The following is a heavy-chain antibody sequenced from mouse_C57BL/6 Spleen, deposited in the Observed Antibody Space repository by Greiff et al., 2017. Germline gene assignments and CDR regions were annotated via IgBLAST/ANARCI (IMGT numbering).Heavy chain of an antibody. CDR2: IYPGDGDT. V-gene: IGHV1-80*01. CDR1: GYAFSSYW. Sequence: VQLQQSGAELVKPGASVKISCKASGYAFSSYWMNWVKQRPGKGLEWIGQIYPGDGDTNYNGKFKGKATLTADKSSSTAYMQRSSLTSEDSAVYFCAREGVYGNYWYFDVGGKGTTVTVSS. D-gene: IGHD2-1*01. J-gene: IGHJ1*03. CDR3: AREGVYGNYWYFDV.